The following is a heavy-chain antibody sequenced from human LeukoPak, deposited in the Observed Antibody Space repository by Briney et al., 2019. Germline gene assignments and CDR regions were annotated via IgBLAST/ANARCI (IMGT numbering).Heavy chain of an antibody. CDR3: ARVSTLYSRRPAAFDI. J-gene: IGHJ3*02. CDR2: IFTSGST. Sequence: SETLSLTCTVSGGSISSFYWSWIRQPAGKELEWIGHIFTSGSTNYSPSLKSRVTMSVVASKNQFSLKLSSVTAAATAVYYCARVSTLYSRRPAAFDIWGQGTMVTVSS. D-gene: IGHD6-13*01. V-gene: IGHV4-4*07. CDR1: GGSISSFY.